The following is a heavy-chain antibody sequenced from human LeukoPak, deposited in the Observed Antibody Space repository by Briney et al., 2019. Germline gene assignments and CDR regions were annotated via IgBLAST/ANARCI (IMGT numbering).Heavy chain of an antibody. D-gene: IGHD6-6*01. Sequence: ASVKVSCKASGYTFTDYYMHWVRLAPGQGLEWMGWINPNSGGTNYAQKFQGRVTMTRDTSINTAYMELTRLRSDDTAVYYCARAIAARKNWFDPWGQGTLVTVSS. V-gene: IGHV1-2*02. CDR1: GYTFTDYY. J-gene: IGHJ5*02. CDR3: ARAIAARKNWFDP. CDR2: INPNSGGT.